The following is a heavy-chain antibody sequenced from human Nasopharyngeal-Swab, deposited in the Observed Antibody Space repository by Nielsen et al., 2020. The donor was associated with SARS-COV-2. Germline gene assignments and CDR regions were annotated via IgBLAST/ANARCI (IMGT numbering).Heavy chain of an antibody. CDR3: AKDGGAYFDS. CDR2: ISGSGRSP. D-gene: IGHD3-16*01. Sequence: GESLKISCAASGFTFRTHAMTWVRQAPGKGLDWVSLISGSGRSPYYADSVKGRFTISRDDSKNTLYLQMNSLRAEDTAMYYCAKDGGAYFDSWGQGTLVTVSS. V-gene: IGHV3-23*01. J-gene: IGHJ4*02. CDR1: GFTFRTHA.